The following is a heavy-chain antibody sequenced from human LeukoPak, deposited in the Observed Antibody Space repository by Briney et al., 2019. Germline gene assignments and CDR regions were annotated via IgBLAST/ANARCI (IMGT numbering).Heavy chain of an antibody. CDR3: AGPRSRGYDVGLDY. Sequence: PSETLSLTCAVNGGSFSGYYWKWSRQPPGKGPEWIGEIDHSGSTTYNSSLKSRVTISIDTSKNQFSLNLNSVTAADAALYYCAGPRSRGYDVGLDYWGQGTLVTVSS. CDR1: GGSFSGYY. D-gene: IGHD5-12*01. V-gene: IGHV4-34*01. J-gene: IGHJ4*02. CDR2: IDHSGST.